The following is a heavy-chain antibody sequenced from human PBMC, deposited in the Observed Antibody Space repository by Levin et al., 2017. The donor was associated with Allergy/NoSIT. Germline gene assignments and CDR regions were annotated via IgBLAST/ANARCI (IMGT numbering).Heavy chain of an antibody. J-gene: IGHJ4*02. Sequence: SLKISCAASGFTFDDYAMHWVRQAPGKGLEWVSGISWNSGSIGYADSVKGRFTISRDNAKNSLYLQMHSLRAEDTALYYCAKDSYNWNYCDYWGQGTLVTVSS. CDR3: AKDSYNWNYCDY. CDR1: GFTFDDYA. CDR2: ISWNSGSI. V-gene: IGHV3-9*01. D-gene: IGHD1-20*01.